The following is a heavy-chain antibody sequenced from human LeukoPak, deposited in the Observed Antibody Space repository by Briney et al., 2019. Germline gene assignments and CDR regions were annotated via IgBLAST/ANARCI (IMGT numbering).Heavy chain of an antibody. CDR1: GGSISSYY. CDR2: IYYSGST. Sequence: SETLSLTCTVSGGSISSYYWSWIQQPPGKGLEWIGYIYYSGSTNYNPSLKSRVTISVDTSKNQLSLKLSSVTAADTAVYYCARHWETSSWYVDYWGQGTLVTVSS. V-gene: IGHV4-59*08. CDR3: ARHWETSSWYVDY. D-gene: IGHD6-13*01. J-gene: IGHJ4*02.